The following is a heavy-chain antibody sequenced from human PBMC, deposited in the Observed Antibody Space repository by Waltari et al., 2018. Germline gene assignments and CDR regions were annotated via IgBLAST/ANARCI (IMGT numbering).Heavy chain of an antibody. J-gene: IGHJ4*02. Sequence: EVQLLESGGGLVQPGGSLRLSCAASGFTFSSYAMSWVRQAPGKGLEWVSAISGSGGSTYYADSVKGRFTIARDNSKNTLYLQMNSLRAEDTAVYYCAKDYGDPRDGFDYWGQGTLVTVSS. V-gene: IGHV3-23*01. CDR3: AKDYGDPRDGFDY. D-gene: IGHD4-17*01. CDR2: ISGSGGST. CDR1: GFTFSSYA.